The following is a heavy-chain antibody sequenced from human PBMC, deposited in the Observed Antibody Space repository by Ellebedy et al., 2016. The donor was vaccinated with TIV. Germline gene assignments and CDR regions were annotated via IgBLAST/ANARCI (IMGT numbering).Heavy chain of an antibody. D-gene: IGHD2-21*02. J-gene: IGHJ4*02. CDR1: GFTVSSNY. CDR3: ALVVTAIDAFDY. V-gene: IGHV3-53*01. Sequence: GGSLRLSXAASGFTVSSNYMSWVRQAPGKGLEWVSVIYSGGSTYYADSVKGRFTISRDNSKNTLYLQMNSLRAEDTAVYYCALVVTAIDAFDYWGQGTLVTVSS. CDR2: IYSGGST.